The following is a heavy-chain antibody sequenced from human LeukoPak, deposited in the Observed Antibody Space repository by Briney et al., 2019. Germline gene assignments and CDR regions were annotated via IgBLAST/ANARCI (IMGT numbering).Heavy chain of an antibody. D-gene: IGHD2-15*01. CDR3: ARYYCSGATCHLFDY. CDR2: IKQDGSEK. CDR1: GFTFSSYW. J-gene: IGHJ4*02. V-gene: IGHV3-7*01. Sequence: GGSLRLSCAASGFTFSSYWMSWVRQAPGKGLEWVAKIKQDGSEKYYVDSVKGRFTISRDNAKNSLYLQMNSLRAEDTAVYYCARYYCSGATCHLFDYWGQGTLVTVSS.